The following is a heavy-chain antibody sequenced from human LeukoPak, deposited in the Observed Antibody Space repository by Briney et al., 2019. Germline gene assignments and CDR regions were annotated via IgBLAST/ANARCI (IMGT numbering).Heavy chain of an antibody. D-gene: IGHD1-26*01. Sequence: GGSLRLSCAASGFTFSGYWMHWVRQVPGKGLVWISYISDDGRSKGYADSVQGRFTISRDNAKDTLSLQMNSLRVDDTAVYYCVKQDTGSYLGGYWGQGTLVTVSS. J-gene: IGHJ4*02. CDR1: GFTFSGYW. V-gene: IGHV3-74*01. CDR3: VKQDTGSYLGGY. CDR2: ISDDGRSK.